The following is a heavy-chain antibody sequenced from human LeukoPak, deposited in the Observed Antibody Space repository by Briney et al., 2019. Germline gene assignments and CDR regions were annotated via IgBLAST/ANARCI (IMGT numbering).Heavy chain of an antibody. CDR3: ARDWAYGFDM. CDR2: ISTRSTTM. D-gene: IGHD7-27*01. V-gene: IGHV3-48*01. J-gene: IGHJ3*02. CDR1: GFIFSSYA. Sequence: GGSLRLSCAASGFIFSSYAMSWVRQAPGKGLEWVSHISTRSTTMSYTDSVRGRFTISRDNGKNSLYLQMNSLRAEDTAVYYCARDWAYGFDMWGQGTMVTVSS.